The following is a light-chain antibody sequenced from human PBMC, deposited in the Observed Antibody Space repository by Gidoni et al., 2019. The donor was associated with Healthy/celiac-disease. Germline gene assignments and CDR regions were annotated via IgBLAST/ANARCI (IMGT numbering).Light chain of an antibody. V-gene: IGKV1-5*03. J-gene: IGKJ4*01. CDR3: QQYNSYPLT. CDR2: KAS. Sequence: DIQMNQSTSTLSASVGDRVTITCRASQSISSWLAWYQHQPGKAPKLLIYKASSLESGVPSRFSGSGSGTDFTLTISSLQSDDFATYYCQQYNSYPLTFGGGTKVEIK. CDR1: QSISSW.